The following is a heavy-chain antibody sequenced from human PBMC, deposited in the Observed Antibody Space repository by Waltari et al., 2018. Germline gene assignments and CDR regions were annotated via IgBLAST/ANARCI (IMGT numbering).Heavy chain of an antibody. D-gene: IGHD5-18*01. CDR2: ISGDGELT. J-gene: IGHJ3*02. Sequence: EVQLVESGGGVVQPGGSLRLSCAASGFTIDDYAMHWVRQGPGKGLEWVSLISGDGELTYEADSVKGRVTISRDNVKNSLYLQVNRLTTEDTALYYCAKEQTRGFSYGYDAFDMWGQGTMVTVSS. CDR3: AKEQTRGFSYGYDAFDM. CDR1: GFTIDDYA. V-gene: IGHV3-43*02.